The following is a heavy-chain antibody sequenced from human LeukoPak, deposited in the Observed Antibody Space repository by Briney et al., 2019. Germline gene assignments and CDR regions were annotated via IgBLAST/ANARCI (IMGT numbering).Heavy chain of an antibody. V-gene: IGHV3-66*01. CDR2: VYTGGSA. J-gene: IGHJ4*02. D-gene: IGHD3-10*01. Sequence: GGSLRLSCAASGFTVSSNYMNWVRQAPGKGLEWVSVVYTGGSAYYADSVKGRFTISRDNSKNTLYLQMNSLRAEDTAVYYCAKDSAAPITITMVRGRWYFDYWGQGTLVTVSS. CDR3: AKDSAAPITITMVRGRWYFDY. CDR1: GFTVSSNY.